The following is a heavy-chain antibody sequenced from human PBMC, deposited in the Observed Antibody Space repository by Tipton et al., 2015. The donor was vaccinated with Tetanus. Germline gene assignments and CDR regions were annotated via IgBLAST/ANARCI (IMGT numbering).Heavy chain of an antibody. J-gene: IGHJ4*02. V-gene: IGHV3-23*01. CDR2: ISASGGDT. CDR1: GFTFSSYA. D-gene: IGHD2-15*01. CDR3: ARTCSGGSCPDY. Sequence: SLRLSCAASGFTFSSYAMGWVRRAPGQGLEYVSAISASGGDTYYADSVKGRFTISRDNSKNTQYLQMNSLRAEDTAVYYCARTCSGGSCPDYWGQGTLVTVSS.